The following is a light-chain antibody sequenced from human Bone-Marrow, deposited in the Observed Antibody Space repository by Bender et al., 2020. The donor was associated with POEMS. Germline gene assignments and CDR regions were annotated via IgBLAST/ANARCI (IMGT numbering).Light chain of an antibody. Sequence: QSVLTQPPSVSGTPGQRVTISCSGSGSNIGGYPVNWYQQLPGTAPRLLIYTNNERPSGVPDRFSGSKSGNTASLTVSGLQAEDEADYYCSSNVGGTNNLEVFGGGTKLTVL. CDR1: GSNIGGYP. CDR3: SSNVGGTNNLEV. CDR2: TNN. J-gene: IGLJ3*02. V-gene: IGLV1-44*01.